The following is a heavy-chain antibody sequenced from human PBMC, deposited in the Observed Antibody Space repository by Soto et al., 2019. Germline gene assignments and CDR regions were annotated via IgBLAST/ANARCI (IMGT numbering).Heavy chain of an antibody. Sequence: ELQLVASGGGLVQPGGSLRLSCAASGFTVSNNYVRWVRQAPGKGLEWVSLIFSNGDTRYADSVKGRFTISRDSSSNTLYLQMNSPGVEDTAGYYCARDGGYNWVGGQGIHVTVSS. V-gene: IGHV3-66*01. D-gene: IGHD1-1*01. CDR3: ARDGGYNWV. CDR1: GFTVSNNY. J-gene: IGHJ4*02. CDR2: IFSNGDT.